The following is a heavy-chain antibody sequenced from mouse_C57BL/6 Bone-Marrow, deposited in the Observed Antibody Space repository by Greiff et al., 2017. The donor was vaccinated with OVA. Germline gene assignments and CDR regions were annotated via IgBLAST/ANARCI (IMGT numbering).Heavy chain of an antibody. CDR2: ISSGGDYI. V-gene: IGHV5-9-1*02. CDR1: GFTFSSYA. Sequence: EVNVVESGEGLVKPGGSLKLSCAASGFTFSSYAMSWVRQTPEKRLEWVAYISSGGDYIYYADTVKGRFTISRDNARNTLYLQMSSLKSEDTAMYYCTRGTVSYFDYWGQGTTLTVSS. CDR3: TRGTVSYFDY. D-gene: IGHD4-1*01. J-gene: IGHJ2*01.